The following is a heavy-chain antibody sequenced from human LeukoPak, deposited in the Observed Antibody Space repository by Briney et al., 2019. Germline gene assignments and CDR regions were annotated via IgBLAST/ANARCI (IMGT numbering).Heavy chain of an antibody. V-gene: IGHV1-69*13. J-gene: IGHJ4*02. CDR3: AGGVWDCSSTSCYSVPDEDY. CDR1: GGTFSSYA. CDR2: IIPIFGTA. Sequence: GASVKVSCKASGGTFSSYAISWVRQAPGQGLEWMGRIIPIFGTANYAQKFQGRVTITADESTSTAYMELSSLRSEDTAVYYCAGGVWDCSSTSCYSVPDEDYWGQGTLVTVSS. D-gene: IGHD2-2*01.